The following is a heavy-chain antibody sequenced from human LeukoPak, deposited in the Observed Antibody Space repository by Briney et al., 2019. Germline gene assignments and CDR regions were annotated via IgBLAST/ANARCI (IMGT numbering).Heavy chain of an antibody. V-gene: IGHV3-21*01. J-gene: IGHJ3*02. CDR1: GFTFSSYS. CDR3: ARNPMYSSGWYLDAFDI. D-gene: IGHD6-19*01. Sequence: GGSLRLSCAASGFTFSSYSMNWVRQAPGKGLEWVSSISSSSSYIYYADSVKGRFTISRDNAKNSLYLQMNSLRAEDTAVYYCARNPMYSSGWYLDAFDIWGQGTMVTVPS. CDR2: ISSSSSYI.